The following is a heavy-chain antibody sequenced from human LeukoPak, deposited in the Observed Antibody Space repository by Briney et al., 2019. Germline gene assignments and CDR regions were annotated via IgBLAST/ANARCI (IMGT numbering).Heavy chain of an antibody. CDR2: ISGSGGST. CDR3: ASQIVVVDAFDI. J-gene: IGHJ3*02. V-gene: IGHV3-23*01. D-gene: IGHD3-22*01. Sequence: GGTLRLSCAASGFTFSSYGMSWVRQAPGKGLEWVSAISGSGGSTYYADSVKGRFTISRDNSKNTLYLQMNSLRAEDTAVYYCASQIVVVDAFDIWGQGTMVTVSS. CDR1: GFTFSSYG.